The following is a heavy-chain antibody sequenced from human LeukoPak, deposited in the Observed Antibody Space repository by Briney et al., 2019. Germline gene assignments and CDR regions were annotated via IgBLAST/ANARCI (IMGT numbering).Heavy chain of an antibody. D-gene: IGHD4-17*01. V-gene: IGHV3-7*01. CDR3: ARVQIYGDYPYYYYYYMDV. J-gene: IGHJ6*03. CDR1: GFTFSSYW. Sequence: GGSLRLSCAASGFTFSSYWMSWVRQAPGKGLEWVANIKQDGSEKYYVDSVKGRFTISRDNAKNSLYLQMNSLRAEDTAVYYCARVQIYGDYPYYYYYYMDVWGKGTTVTVSS. CDR2: IKQDGSEK.